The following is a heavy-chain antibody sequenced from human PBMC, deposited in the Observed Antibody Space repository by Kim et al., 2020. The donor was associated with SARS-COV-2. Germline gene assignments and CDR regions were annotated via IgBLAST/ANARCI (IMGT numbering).Heavy chain of an antibody. Sequence: GGSLRLSCAASGFTFSSYQFHWVRQAPGKGLEWVAYISTTGTQVFYGDSMKGRFTISRDNAENSLYLQMNSLRAEDTAVYHCVREDNMNGYNSGCWGQGTLVTVCS. CDR3: VREDNMNGYNSGC. CDR2: ISTTGTQV. V-gene: IGHV3-48*03. CDR1: GFTFSSYQ. D-gene: IGHD5-12*01. J-gene: IGHJ4*02.